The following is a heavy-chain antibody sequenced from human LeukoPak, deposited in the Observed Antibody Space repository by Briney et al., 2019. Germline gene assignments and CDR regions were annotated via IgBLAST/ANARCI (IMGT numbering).Heavy chain of an antibody. CDR3: AKGDYYDSSGYYYVPYYFDY. Sequence: GGSLRLSCAASGFRFSDFTMTWVRQAPGKGPEWVSAIGGRGGSTYYADSVKGRFTISRDNSKNTLYLQMNSLRAEDTAVYYCAKGDYYDSSGYYYVPYYFDYWGQGTLVTVSS. CDR1: GFRFSDFT. CDR2: IGGRGGST. J-gene: IGHJ4*02. V-gene: IGHV3-23*01. D-gene: IGHD3-22*01.